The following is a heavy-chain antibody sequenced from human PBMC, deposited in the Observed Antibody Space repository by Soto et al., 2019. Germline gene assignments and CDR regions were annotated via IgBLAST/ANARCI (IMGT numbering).Heavy chain of an antibody. J-gene: IGHJ6*02. CDR1: GFTFSSYG. CDR3: AKDRDWRGSGSYYFEWDDEGYYYYGMDV. CDR2: ISYDGSNK. Sequence: GGSLRLSCAASGFTFSSYGMHWVRQAPGKGLEWVAVISYDGSNKYYADSVKGRFTISRDNSKNTLYLQMNSLRAEDTAVYYCAKDRDWRGSGSYYFEWDDEGYYYYGMDVWGQGTTVTVSS. D-gene: IGHD3-10*01. V-gene: IGHV3-30*18.